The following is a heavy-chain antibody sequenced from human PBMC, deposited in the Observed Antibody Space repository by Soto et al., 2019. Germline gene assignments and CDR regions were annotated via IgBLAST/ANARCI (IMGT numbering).Heavy chain of an antibody. D-gene: IGHD2-2*01. CDR1: GFTFSSYA. Sequence: GGSLRLSCAASGFTFSSYAMHWVRQAPGKGLEWVAVISYDGSNKYYADSVKGRFTISRDNSKNTLYLQMNSLRAEDTAVYYCARELPYPSYCSSTSCYGDYFDYWGQGTLVTVSS. CDR3: ARELPYPSYCSSTSCYGDYFDY. J-gene: IGHJ4*02. CDR2: ISYDGSNK. V-gene: IGHV3-30-3*01.